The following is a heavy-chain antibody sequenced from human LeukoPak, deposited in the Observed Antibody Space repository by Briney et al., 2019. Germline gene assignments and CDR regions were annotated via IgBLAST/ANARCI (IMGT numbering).Heavy chain of an antibody. J-gene: IGHJ4*02. D-gene: IGHD3-22*01. V-gene: IGHV3-15*01. CDR2: IKSKTDGGTT. CDR1: GFTFSNAW. CDR3: TTGCQTYYYDSSGYYPNDY. Sequence: GGSLRLSCAASGFTFSNAWMSWVRQAPGKGLEWVGRIKSKTDGGTTDYAAPVKGRFTISRDDSKNTLYLQMNSLKTEDTAVYYCTTGCQTYYYDSSGYYPNDYWGRGTLVTVSS.